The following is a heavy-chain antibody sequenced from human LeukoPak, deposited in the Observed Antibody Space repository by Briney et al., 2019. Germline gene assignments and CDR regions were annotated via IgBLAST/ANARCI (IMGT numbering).Heavy chain of an antibody. J-gene: IGHJ4*02. CDR1: GFTFSSYG. CDR3: AKDKDYSFNY. Sequence: GGSLRLSCAASGFTFSSYGMHWVRQAPGKGLEWVSFIRHDGSNDHYADSVKGRFTISRDNSKNTLYLQMNSLRPEDTAVYYCAKDKDYSFNYWGQGTLVTVSS. CDR2: IRHDGSND. V-gene: IGHV3-30*02.